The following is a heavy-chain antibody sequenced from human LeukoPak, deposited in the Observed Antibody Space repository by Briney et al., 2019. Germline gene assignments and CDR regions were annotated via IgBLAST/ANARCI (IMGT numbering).Heavy chain of an antibody. D-gene: IGHD5-24*01. Sequence: SETLSLTCAVYGGSFSGYYWSWIRQPPGKGLEWIGEINHSGSTNYNPSLKSRVTISVDTSKNQFSLKLSSVTAADTAVYYCARHLDLTEMATKDAFDIWGQGTMVTVSS. V-gene: IGHV4-34*01. CDR3: ARHLDLTEMATKDAFDI. CDR1: GGSFSGYY. CDR2: INHSGST. J-gene: IGHJ3*02.